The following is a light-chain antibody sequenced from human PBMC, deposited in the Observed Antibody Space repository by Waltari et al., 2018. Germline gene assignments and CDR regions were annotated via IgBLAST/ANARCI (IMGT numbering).Light chain of an antibody. V-gene: IGLV2-8*01. J-gene: IGLJ1*01. Sequence: QSALTQPPSASGSPGQSVTISCTGTSSDVGGYNYVSWYQQNPGKAPKLIIYEVNKRPSGVPARFSGAKSGNTASRTVSGLQAEDDADYYCSSYAGNNNVFGTGTKVTVL. CDR1: SSDVGGYNY. CDR3: SSYAGNNNV. CDR2: EVN.